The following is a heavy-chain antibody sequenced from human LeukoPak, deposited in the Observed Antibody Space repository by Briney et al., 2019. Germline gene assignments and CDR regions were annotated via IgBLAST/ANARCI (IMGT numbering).Heavy chain of an antibody. D-gene: IGHD6-13*01. V-gene: IGHV3-33*01. CDR1: GFTFSSYG. CDR3: ARGSIAAAGDPSDY. Sequence: PGGSLRLSCAASGFTFSSYGMHWVRQAPGKGLEWVAVIWYDGSNKYYADSVKGRFTISRDNSKNSLYLQMNSLRAEDTAVYYCARGSIAAAGDPSDYWGQGTLVTVSS. J-gene: IGHJ4*02. CDR2: IWYDGSNK.